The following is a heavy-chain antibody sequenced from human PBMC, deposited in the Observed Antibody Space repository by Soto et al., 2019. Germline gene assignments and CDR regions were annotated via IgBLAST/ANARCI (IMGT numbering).Heavy chain of an antibody. CDR1: GGSISYYY. CDR3: ARVRERWFTYWYFDL. D-gene: IGHD1-26*01. CDR2: IYYSGST. Sequence: SETLSLTCTVSGGSISYYYWSWIRQPPGKGLECIGYIYYSGSTNYNPSLKSRVTMSVDTSKNQFSLRLSSVTAADTAVYYCARVRERWFTYWYFDLWGRGTLVTVS. V-gene: IGHV4-59*01. J-gene: IGHJ2*01.